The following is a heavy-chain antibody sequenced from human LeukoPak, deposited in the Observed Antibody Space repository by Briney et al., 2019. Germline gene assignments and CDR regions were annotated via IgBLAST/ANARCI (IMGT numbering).Heavy chain of an antibody. Sequence: SETLSLTCTVSGGSISSYYWSWIRQPPGKGLEWIGYIYYGGSTNYNPSLKSRVTISVDTSKNQFSLKLSSVTAADTAVYYCARFTYDSSGYFDYWGQGTLVTVSS. CDR3: ARFTYDSSGYFDY. CDR2: IYYGGST. D-gene: IGHD3-22*01. J-gene: IGHJ4*02. V-gene: IGHV4-59*01. CDR1: GGSISSYY.